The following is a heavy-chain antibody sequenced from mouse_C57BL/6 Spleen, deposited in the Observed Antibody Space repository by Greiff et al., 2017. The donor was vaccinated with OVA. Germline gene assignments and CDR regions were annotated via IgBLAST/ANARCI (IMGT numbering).Heavy chain of an antibody. CDR1: GFTFSSYA. J-gene: IGHJ2*01. CDR3: ARDHLITTVVAHFDY. CDR2: ISDGGSYT. V-gene: IGHV5-4*01. D-gene: IGHD1-1*01. Sequence: DVKLVESGGGLVKPGGSLKLSCAASGFTFSSYAMSWVRQTPEKRLEWVATISDGGSYTYYPDNVKGRFTISRDNAKNNLYLQMSHLKSEDTAMYYCARDHLITTVVAHFDYWGQGTTLTVSS.